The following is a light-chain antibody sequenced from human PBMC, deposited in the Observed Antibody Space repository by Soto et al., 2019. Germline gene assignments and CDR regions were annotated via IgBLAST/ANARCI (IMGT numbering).Light chain of an antibody. V-gene: IGKV1-5*03. Sequence: DIQMTQSPSTLSASVGDRVTITCRASQSISSWLAWYQQKPGKAPKLLIYKASSLESGVPSRCSGSGSGTEFTLTISSLQPDDFANYYCQQYNSYSWTFGQGTKVEIK. CDR3: QQYNSYSWT. CDR1: QSISSW. CDR2: KAS. J-gene: IGKJ1*01.